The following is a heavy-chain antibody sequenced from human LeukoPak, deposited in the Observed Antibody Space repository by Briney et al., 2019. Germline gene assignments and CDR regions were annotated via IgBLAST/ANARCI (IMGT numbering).Heavy chain of an antibody. CDR2: IYHSGST. J-gene: IGHJ3*02. D-gene: IGHD1-7*01. Sequence: SETLSLTCTVSGYSISSGYYWGWIRQPPGKGLEWIGSIYHSGSTYYNPSLKSRVTISVDTSKKQLSLRLSSLTAADTAVYYCARGGYNWNYNIWGQGTMVTVSS. V-gene: IGHV4-38-2*02. CDR1: GYSISSGYY. CDR3: ARGGYNWNYNI.